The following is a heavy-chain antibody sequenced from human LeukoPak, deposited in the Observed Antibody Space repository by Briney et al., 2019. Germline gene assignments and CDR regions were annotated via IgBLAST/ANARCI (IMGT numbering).Heavy chain of an antibody. CDR3: ARPGYCSSTSCPIVY. J-gene: IGHJ4*02. CDR1: GGSISSSSYY. D-gene: IGHD2-2*01. V-gene: IGHV4-39*01. Sequence: SETLSLTCTVSGGSISSSSYYWGWIRQPPGKGLEWIGSIYYSRSTYYNPSLKSRVTISVDTSKNQFSLKLSSVTAADTAVYYCARPGYCSSTSCPIVYWGQGTLVTVSS. CDR2: IYYSRST.